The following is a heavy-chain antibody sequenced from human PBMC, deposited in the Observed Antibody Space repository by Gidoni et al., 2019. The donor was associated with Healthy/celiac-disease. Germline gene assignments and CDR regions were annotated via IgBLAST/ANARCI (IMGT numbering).Heavy chain of an antibody. CDR2: IYYSGST. CDR1: GGSISSYY. D-gene: IGHD3-16*01. Sequence: QVQLQESGPGLVKPSETLSLTCTVSGGSISSYYWSWIRQPPGKGLEWIGYIYYSGSTNYNPSLKSRVTISVDTSKNQFSLKLSSVTAADTAVYYCARRGGGYYYYYGMDVWGQGTTVTVSS. J-gene: IGHJ6*02. V-gene: IGHV4-59*08. CDR3: ARRGGGYYYYYGMDV.